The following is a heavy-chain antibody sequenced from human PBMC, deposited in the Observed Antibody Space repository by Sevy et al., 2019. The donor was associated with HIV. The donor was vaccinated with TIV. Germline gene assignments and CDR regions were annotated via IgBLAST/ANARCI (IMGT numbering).Heavy chain of an antibody. Sequence: ASVKVSCKVSGYTLTELSMHWVRQAPGKGLEWMGGFDHGSGATVYAQKFQGRVIMTEDTSTDTDYMELRSLRSEETAVYYCATVGLRYFSGASAYQGDWFDPWGQGTLVTVSS. CDR3: ATVGLRYFSGASAYQGDWFDP. J-gene: IGHJ5*02. D-gene: IGHD2-15*01. V-gene: IGHV1-24*01. CDR2: FDHGSGAT. CDR1: GYTLTELS.